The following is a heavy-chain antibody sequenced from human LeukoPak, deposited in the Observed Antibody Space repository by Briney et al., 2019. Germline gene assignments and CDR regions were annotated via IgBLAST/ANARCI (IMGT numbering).Heavy chain of an antibody. CDR1: GFTFSSYA. D-gene: IGHD2-15*01. V-gene: IGHV3-23*01. Sequence: GGSLRLSCAASGFTFSSYAMSWVRQAPGQGLEWVSAISGSGGSTYYADSVKGRFTISRDNSKNTLYLQMSSLRAEDTAVYYCAKDTGVRCSGGSCYPDYWGQGTLVTVSS. CDR3: AKDTGVRCSGGSCYPDY. CDR2: ISGSGGST. J-gene: IGHJ4*02.